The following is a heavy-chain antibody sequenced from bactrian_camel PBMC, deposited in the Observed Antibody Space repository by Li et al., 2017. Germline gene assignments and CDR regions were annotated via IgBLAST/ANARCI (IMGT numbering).Heavy chain of an antibody. J-gene: IGHJ4*01. D-gene: IGHD6*01. V-gene: IGHV3S60*01. CDR3: AANRALCSWIDWSRVTTYNY. CDR1: ARFAYCKYD. Sequence: HVQLVESGGGSVQAGGSLRLSCVASARFAYCKYDMSWYRQAPGKEREFVAGIRRRDGSTRYADSVKARFTISQDGTKTTVYLQMNNLSPDDTAMYYCAANRALCSWIDWSRVTTYNYWGQGTQVTVS. CDR2: IRRRDGST.